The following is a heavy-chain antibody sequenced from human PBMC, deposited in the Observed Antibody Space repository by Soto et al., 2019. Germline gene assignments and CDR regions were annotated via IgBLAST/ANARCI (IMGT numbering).Heavy chain of an antibody. V-gene: IGHV1-69*13. CDR1: GDTFSTYG. CDR3: EIEGRGCNF. Sequence: VSSVKVSCKASGDTFSTYGLTWVRQAPGQGLEWVGGIIPILNTANYAQKLQGRVTITVDEFASTGYMELTGLRSDDKAVYYCEIEGRGCNFWGQGTQVTVSP. D-gene: IGHD6-19*01. J-gene: IGHJ4*02. CDR2: IIPILNTA.